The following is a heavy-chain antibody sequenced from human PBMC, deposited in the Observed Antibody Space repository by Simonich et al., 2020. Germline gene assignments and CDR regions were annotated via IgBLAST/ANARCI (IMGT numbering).Heavy chain of an antibody. CDR1: GYTFTSYG. J-gene: IGHJ4*02. V-gene: IGHV1-18*01. Sequence: QVQLVQSGAEVKKPGASVKVSCKASGYTFTSYGMSWVRQAPGQGLEWMGWISAKNSNTTNAQNLTGRVTMTTDTSTSTAYMELRSLRSDDTSVYYCARASRGTWWYYYFDYWGQGTLVTVSS. CDR2: ISAKNSNT. D-gene: IGHD2-15*01. CDR3: ARASRGTWWYYYFDY.